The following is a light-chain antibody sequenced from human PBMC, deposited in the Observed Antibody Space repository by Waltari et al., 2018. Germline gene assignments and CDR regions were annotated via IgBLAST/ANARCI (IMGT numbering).Light chain of an antibody. CDR2: AAS. CDR3: QKYNDAPRT. CDR1: QGITNF. J-gene: IGKJ1*01. V-gene: IGKV1-27*01. Sequence: DIQMTQSPSSLSASIGDRVTITCRASQGITNFLALYQQKLGKVPKLLIYAASTLQSGVPSRFSGSGSGTDFTLTISSLQPEDVATYYCQKYNDAPRTFGQGTKVEIK.